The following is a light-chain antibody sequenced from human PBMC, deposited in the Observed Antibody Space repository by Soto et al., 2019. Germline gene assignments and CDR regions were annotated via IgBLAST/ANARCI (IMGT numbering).Light chain of an antibody. CDR1: QGISSW. CDR3: QQANSFPWT. Sequence: DIQMTQSPSSVSASVGDRVTITCRASQGISSWLAWYQQKAGKAPKLLVYAASSLQRGVPSRFSGSGPVTDFTLTISSLQPEYCAPYYYQQANSFPWTFGQGTKVEIK. J-gene: IGKJ1*01. CDR2: AAS. V-gene: IGKV1-12*01.